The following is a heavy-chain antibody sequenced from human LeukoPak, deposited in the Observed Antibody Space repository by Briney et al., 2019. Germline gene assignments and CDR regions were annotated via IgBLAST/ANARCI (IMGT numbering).Heavy chain of an antibody. CDR2: IIPIFGTA. CDR1: GGTFSSYA. J-gene: IGHJ4*02. D-gene: IGHD2-21*01. CDR3: ARSAIERGLLDY. Sequence: SEKVSCKASGGTFSSYAISWVRQAPGQGLGWMGGIIPIFGTANYAQKFQGRVTITADESTSTAYMELSSLRSEDTAVYYCARSAIERGLLDYWGQGTLVTVSS. V-gene: IGHV1-69*13.